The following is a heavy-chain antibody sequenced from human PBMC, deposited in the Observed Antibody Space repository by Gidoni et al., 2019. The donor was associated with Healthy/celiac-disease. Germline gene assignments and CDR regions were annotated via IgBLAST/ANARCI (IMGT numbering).Heavy chain of an antibody. V-gene: IGHV4-38-2*01. CDR3: ARGDYGDYGAGWFDP. Sequence: WIRQPPGKGLEWLGTIYHSGTTYYNPSLKSRVIISVDTSKNQFSLKLSSVTAADTAVYYCARGDYGDYGAGWFDPWGQGTLVTVSS. D-gene: IGHD4-17*01. J-gene: IGHJ5*02. CDR2: IYHSGTT.